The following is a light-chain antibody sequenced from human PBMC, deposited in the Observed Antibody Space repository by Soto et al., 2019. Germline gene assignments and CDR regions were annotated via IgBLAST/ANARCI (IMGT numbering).Light chain of an antibody. CDR3: QQRSNWPPGGT. V-gene: IGKV3-11*01. CDR1: QSVSSY. CDR2: DAS. Sequence: EIVLTQSPATLSLSPWERATLSCRASQSVSSYLAWYQQKPGQAPRLLIYDASNRATGIPARFSGSGSGTYFTLTISSLEPEDFAVYYCQQRSNWPPGGTFGGGTKEEIK. J-gene: IGKJ4*01.